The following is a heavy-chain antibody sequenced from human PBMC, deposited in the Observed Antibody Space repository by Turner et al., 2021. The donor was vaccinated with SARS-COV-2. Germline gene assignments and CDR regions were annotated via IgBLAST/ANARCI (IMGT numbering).Heavy chain of an antibody. CDR3: ARAVFGNSGWFGY. J-gene: IGHJ4*02. D-gene: IGHD6-19*01. Sequence: QVQLQQSGPGLVKPSQTLSLTCAISGDSVSTHTTAWNWIRQSPSRGLEWLGRTYYRSKWYQDYAESVKSRITINPDTSKNQISLQLKSVTPEDTAVYFCARAVFGNSGWFGYWGQGTLVTVSA. V-gene: IGHV6-1*01. CDR1: GDSVSTHTTA. CDR2: TYYRSKWYQ.